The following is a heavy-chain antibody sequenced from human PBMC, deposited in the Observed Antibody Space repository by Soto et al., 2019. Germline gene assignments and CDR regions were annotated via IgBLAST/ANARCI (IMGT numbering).Heavy chain of an antibody. CDR2: ISSSSSYI. CDR1: GFTFSSYS. D-gene: IGHD6-19*01. J-gene: IGHJ4*02. CDR3: ARDKVMAGNHFDY. V-gene: IGHV3-21*01. Sequence: GGSLRLSCAASGFTFSSYSMNWVRQAPGKGLEWVSSISSSSSYIYYADSVKGRFTISRDNAKNSLYLQMNSLRAEDTAVYYCARDKVMAGNHFDYWGQGTLVTVSS.